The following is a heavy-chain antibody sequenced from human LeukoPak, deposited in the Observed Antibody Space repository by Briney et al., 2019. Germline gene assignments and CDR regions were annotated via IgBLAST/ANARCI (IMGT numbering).Heavy chain of an antibody. J-gene: IGHJ6*03. CDR1: GFTFSSYW. V-gene: IGHV3-74*01. CDR2: INSDGSST. D-gene: IGHD3-22*01. Sequence: GGALRLSCAASGFTFSSYWRNWVGQAPGKGLGGVSRINSDGSSTSYADSVKGRFTISRDNAKNTLYLQMNSLRAEDTAVYYCARAGYDSSGYYWGHYYYMDVWGKGTTVTVSS. CDR3: ARAGYDSSGYYWGHYYYMDV.